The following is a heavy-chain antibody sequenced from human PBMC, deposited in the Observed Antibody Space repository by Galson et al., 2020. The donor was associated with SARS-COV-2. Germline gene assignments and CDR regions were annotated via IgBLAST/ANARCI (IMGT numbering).Heavy chain of an antibody. D-gene: IGHD3-22*01. CDR2: IKQDGSEK. CDR1: GFTFSSYW. V-gene: IGHV3-7*01. J-gene: IGHJ6*02. CDR3: AVPPYGSGSYYYDSSGYRGSGGMDV. Sequence: GGSLRLSCAASGFTFSSYWMSWVRQAPGKGLEWVANIKQDGSEKYYVDSVKGRFTISRDNAKNSLYLQMNSLRAEDTAVYYCAVPPYGSGSYYYDSSGYRGSGGMDVWGQGTTVTVSS.